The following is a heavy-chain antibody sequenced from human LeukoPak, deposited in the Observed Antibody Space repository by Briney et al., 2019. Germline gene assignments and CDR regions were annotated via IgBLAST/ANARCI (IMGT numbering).Heavy chain of an antibody. CDR2: INPNSGGT. CDR3: ARGYSSSSWKTFYYYYYGMDV. D-gene: IGHD6-6*01. J-gene: IGHJ6*02. CDR1: GYTFTGYY. Sequence: EASVKVSCKASGYTFTGYYMRWVRQAPGQGLEWMGWINPNSGGTNYAQKFQGWVTMTRDTSISTAYMELSRLRSDDTAVYYCARGYSSSSWKTFYYYYYGMDVWGQGTTVTVSS. V-gene: IGHV1-2*04.